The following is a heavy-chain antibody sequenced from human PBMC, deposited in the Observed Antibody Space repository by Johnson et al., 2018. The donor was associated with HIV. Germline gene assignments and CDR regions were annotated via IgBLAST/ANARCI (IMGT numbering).Heavy chain of an antibody. D-gene: IGHD6-19*01. J-gene: IGHJ3*02. CDR3: ARRMFSSGWYNDGLGAFDI. CDR2: IGTAGDT. V-gene: IGHV3-13*01. CDR1: GFTFSSYA. Sequence: VQLVESGGGLVQPGGSLRLSCAASGFTFSSYAMSWVRQAPGKGLEWVSAIGTAGDTYYPGSVKGRFTISSENAKNSLYLQMNSLRAGDTAVYYCARRMFSSGWYNDGLGAFDIWGQGTMVTVSS.